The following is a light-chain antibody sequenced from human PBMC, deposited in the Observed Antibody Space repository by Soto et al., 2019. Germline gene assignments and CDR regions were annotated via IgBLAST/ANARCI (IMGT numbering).Light chain of an antibody. V-gene: IGKV1-27*01. CDR2: GAT. CDR1: QGISDF. Sequence: DIQMTQSPSSLSASVGDRVTITCRASQGISDFLAWYQQKAGKAPQLLIYGATTLQSGVPSRFSGSGSGTDFTLTIASLQPEDVATYYCQKYNSDPLTFGGGTKVEIK. J-gene: IGKJ4*01. CDR3: QKYNSDPLT.